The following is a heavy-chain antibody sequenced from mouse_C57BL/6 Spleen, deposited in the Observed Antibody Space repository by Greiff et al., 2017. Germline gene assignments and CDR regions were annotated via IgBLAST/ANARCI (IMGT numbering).Heavy chain of an antibody. CDR1: GFTFSSYA. V-gene: IGHV5-4*01. J-gene: IGHJ3*01. Sequence: EVKLMESGGGLVKPGGSLKLSCAASGFTFSSYAMSWVRQTPEKRLEWVATISDGGSYTYYPDNVKGRFTISRDNAKNNLYLQMSHLTSEDTAMYYCARDRPSTGRKFAYWGQGTLVTVSA. CDR2: ISDGGSYT. D-gene: IGHD4-1*02. CDR3: ARDRPSTGRKFAY.